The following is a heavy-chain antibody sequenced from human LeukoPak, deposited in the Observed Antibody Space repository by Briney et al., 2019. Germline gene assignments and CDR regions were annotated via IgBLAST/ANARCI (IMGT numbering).Heavy chain of an antibody. J-gene: IGHJ4*02. CDR2: ISGSGGST. CDR1: GFTFSSYG. CDR3: TRDRVSSDY. V-gene: IGHV3-23*01. Sequence: GRSLRLSCAASGFTFSSYGMHWVRQAPGKGLEWVSAISGSGGSTYYADSVKGRFTVSRDNSKNTLYLQMNSLRAEDTAVYYCTRDRVSSDYWGQGTLVIVSS. D-gene: IGHD3-16*02.